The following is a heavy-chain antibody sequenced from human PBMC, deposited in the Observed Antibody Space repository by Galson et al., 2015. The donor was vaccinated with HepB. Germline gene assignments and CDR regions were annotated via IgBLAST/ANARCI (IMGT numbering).Heavy chain of an antibody. V-gene: IGHV6-1*01. D-gene: IGHD1-1*01. CDR1: GDSVSNNNAA. Sequence: CAISGDSVSNNNAAWNWIRQSPSRGLEWLGRTYYRAKWYSDYAVSVRSRITINPDTSKNQISLQLTSVTPEDTAVYYCARVHGTIYYYAMDVWGQGTTVTVPS. J-gene: IGHJ6*02. CDR2: TYYRAKWYS. CDR3: ARVHGTIYYYAMDV.